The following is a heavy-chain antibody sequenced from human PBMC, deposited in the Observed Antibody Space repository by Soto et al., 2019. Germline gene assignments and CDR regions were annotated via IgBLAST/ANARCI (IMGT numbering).Heavy chain of an antibody. Sequence: ESLKVSCEGCGYRFASYWIIWVRQMPGKGLELMGRIDPSDSYTNYSPSFQGHVTISADKSISTAYLQWSSLKASDTAMYYCARRRGYYYGMDVWGQGTTVTVSS. CDR2: IDPSDSYT. J-gene: IGHJ6*02. V-gene: IGHV5-10-1*01. CDR3: ARRRGYYYGMDV. D-gene: IGHD3-10*01. CDR1: GYRFASYW.